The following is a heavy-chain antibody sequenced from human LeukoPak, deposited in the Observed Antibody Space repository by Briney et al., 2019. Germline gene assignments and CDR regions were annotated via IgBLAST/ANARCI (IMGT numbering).Heavy chain of an antibody. CDR1: GFTFSSYG. V-gene: IGHV3-23*01. CDR3: ARRSLDIVVVVAGNDAFDI. D-gene: IGHD2-15*01. Sequence: GGTLRLSCAASGFTFSSYGMSWVRQAPGKGLEWVSAISGSGGSTYYADSVKGRFTISRDNAKNSLYLQMNSLRAEDTAVYYCARRSLDIVVVVAGNDAFDIWGQGTMVTVSS. CDR2: ISGSGGST. J-gene: IGHJ3*02.